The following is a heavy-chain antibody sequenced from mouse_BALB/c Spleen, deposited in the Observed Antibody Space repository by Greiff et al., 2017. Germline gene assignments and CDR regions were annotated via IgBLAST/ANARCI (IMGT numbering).Heavy chain of an antibody. J-gene: IGHJ3*01. Sequence: VQLKESGGGLVKPGGSLKLSCAASGFTFSDYYMYWVRQTPEKRLEWVATISDGGSYTYYPDSVKGRFTISRDNAKNNLYLQMSSLKSEDTAMYYCARGYYGSSCFAYWGQGTLVTVSA. CDR2: ISDGGSYT. CDR1: GFTFSDYY. D-gene: IGHD1-1*01. V-gene: IGHV5-4*02. CDR3: ARGYYGSSCFAY.